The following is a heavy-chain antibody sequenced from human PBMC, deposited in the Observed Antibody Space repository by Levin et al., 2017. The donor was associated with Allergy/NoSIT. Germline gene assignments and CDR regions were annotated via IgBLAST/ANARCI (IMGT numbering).Heavy chain of an antibody. CDR1: GYTFTSYA. Sequence: GESLKISCKASGYTFTSYAMHWVRQAPGQRLEWMGWINAGNGNTKYSQKFQGRVTITRDTSASTAYMELSSLRSEDTAVYYCAGPGYGYQMENYYYGMDVWGQGTTVTVSS. CDR2: INAGNGNT. J-gene: IGHJ6*02. CDR3: AGPGYGYQMENYYYGMDV. V-gene: IGHV1-3*01. D-gene: IGHD5-18*01.